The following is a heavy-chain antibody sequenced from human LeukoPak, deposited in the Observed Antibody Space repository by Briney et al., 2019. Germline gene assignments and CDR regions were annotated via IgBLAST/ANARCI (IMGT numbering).Heavy chain of an antibody. CDR3: AELGITMIGGV. J-gene: IGHJ6*04. V-gene: IGHV3-48*03. D-gene: IGHD3-10*02. CDR1: GFTFSSYE. CDR2: IRSGVSTI. Sequence: GGSLRLSCAASGFTFSSYEMNCVRHAPGKGPEWVSYIRSGVSTIYYGDSVKGRFTISRDNAKNSLYLQMNSLRAEDTAVYYCAELGITMIGGVWGKGTTVTISS.